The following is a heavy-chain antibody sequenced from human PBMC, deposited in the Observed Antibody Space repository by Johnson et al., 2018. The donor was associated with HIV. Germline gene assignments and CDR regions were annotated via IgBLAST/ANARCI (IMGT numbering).Heavy chain of an antibody. V-gene: IGHV3-23*04. CDR2: ISGSGGST. J-gene: IGHJ3*02. D-gene: IGHD3-9*01. Sequence: EVQLVESGGGLVQPGGSLRLSCAASGFTFSSYAMSWVRQAPGKGLEWVSAISGSGGSTYYADSVKGRFTISRDNSKNTLYLQMNSLRAEDTAVYYCARDPYYDFLTGPRDAFDIWGQGTMVTVSS. CDR3: ARDPYYDFLTGPRDAFDI. CDR1: GFTFSSYA.